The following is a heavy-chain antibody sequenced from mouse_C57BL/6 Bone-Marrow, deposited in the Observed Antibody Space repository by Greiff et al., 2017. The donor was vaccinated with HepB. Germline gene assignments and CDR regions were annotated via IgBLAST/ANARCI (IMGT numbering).Heavy chain of an antibody. Sequence: QVQLKESGAELARPGASVKMSCKASGYTFTSYTMHWVKQRPGQGLEWIGYINPSSGYTKYNQKFKDKATLTADKSSSTAYMQLSSLTSEDSAVYYCARSGYRAWFAYWGQGTRVTVSA. J-gene: IGHJ3*01. CDR3: ARSGYRAWFAY. V-gene: IGHV1-4*01. CDR1: GYTFTSYT. D-gene: IGHD1-1*01. CDR2: INPSSGYT.